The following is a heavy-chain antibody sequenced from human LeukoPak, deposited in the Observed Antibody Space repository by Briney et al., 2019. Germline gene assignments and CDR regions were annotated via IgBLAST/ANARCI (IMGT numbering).Heavy chain of an antibody. J-gene: IGHJ6*03. CDR1: CIALSRYW. D-gene: IGHD6-13*01. V-gene: IGHV3-48*01. CDR2: INSSSSTI. CDR3: ARVNGRQLVEKYYYYMDV. Sequence: GSLRHSCAHCCIALSRYWISWVREAPRKGVERGSYINSSSSTIYYADSVKGRFTISRDNAKNSLYLQMNSLRAEDTAVYYCARVNGRQLVEKYYYYMDVWGKGTTVTVSS.